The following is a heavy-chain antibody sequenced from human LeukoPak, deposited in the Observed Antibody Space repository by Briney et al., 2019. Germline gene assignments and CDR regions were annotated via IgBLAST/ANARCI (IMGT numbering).Heavy chain of an antibody. CDR1: GGYISTSNYY. Sequence: SETLSLTCTVSGGYISTSNYYWGWIRQSPGKGLEWIGYIYYSGSTNYNPSLKSRVTISVDTSKNQFSLKLSSVTAADTAVYYCARDGASYYYYYMDVWGKGTTVTVSS. D-gene: IGHD4/OR15-4a*01. CDR2: IYYSGST. V-gene: IGHV4-61*01. CDR3: ARDGASYYYYYMDV. J-gene: IGHJ6*03.